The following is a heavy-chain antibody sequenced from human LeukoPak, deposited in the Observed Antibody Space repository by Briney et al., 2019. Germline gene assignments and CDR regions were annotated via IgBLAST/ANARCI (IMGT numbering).Heavy chain of an antibody. CDR1: GFTFSTYS. Sequence: GGSLRLSCAASGFTFSTYSMNWVRQAPGKGLEWVSYISSGSSTIYYADSVKGRFTISRDNAKNSLYLQMNSLRDEDTAVYYCARGGTHYYDSSDLYIPHFDYWGQGTLVTVSS. D-gene: IGHD3-22*01. J-gene: IGHJ4*02. V-gene: IGHV3-48*02. CDR2: ISSGSSTI. CDR3: ARGGTHYYDSSDLYIPHFDY.